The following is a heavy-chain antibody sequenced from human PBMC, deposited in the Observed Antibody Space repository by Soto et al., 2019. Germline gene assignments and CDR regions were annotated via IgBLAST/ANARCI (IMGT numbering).Heavy chain of an antibody. CDR3: AREGPFVDGLVYYYYGMDV. Sequence: ASVKVSCKASGYTFTSYGISWVRQAPGQGLEWMGWISAYNGNTNYAQKLQGRVTMTTDTSTSTAYMXXXXXXSDDTAVYYCAREGPFVDGLVYYYYGMDVWGQGTTVTVSS. V-gene: IGHV1-18*01. D-gene: IGHD3-16*01. CDR1: GYTFTSYG. J-gene: IGHJ6*02. CDR2: ISAYNGNT.